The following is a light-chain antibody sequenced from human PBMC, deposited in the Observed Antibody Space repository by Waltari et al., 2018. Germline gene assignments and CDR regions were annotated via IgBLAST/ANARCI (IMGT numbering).Light chain of an antibody. V-gene: IGKV3-15*01. J-gene: IGKJ1*01. CDR1: QGVSSS. Sequence: EIVMTQSPATLSVSPGERATLSCRASQGVSSSLAWYQEKPGQAPRLLIYGASTRATGIPGRISGSGSGAEFTLTISSLQSEDSSVYYCQQYNAWPRTFGQGTKLEV. CDR3: QQYNAWPRT. CDR2: GAS.